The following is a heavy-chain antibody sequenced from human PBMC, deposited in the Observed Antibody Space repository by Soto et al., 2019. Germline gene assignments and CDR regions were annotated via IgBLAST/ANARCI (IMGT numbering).Heavy chain of an antibody. CDR3: AKDSKSRLREFDY. D-gene: IGHD2-21*02. CDR2: ISYDGSNK. J-gene: IGHJ4*02. Sequence: GGSLRLSCAASGFTFSSYGMHWVRQAPGKWLEWVAVISYDGSNKYYADSVKGRFTISRDNSKNTLYLQMNSLRAEDTAVYYCAKDSKSRLREFDYWGQGXLVTVYS. V-gene: IGHV3-30*18. CDR1: GFTFSSYG.